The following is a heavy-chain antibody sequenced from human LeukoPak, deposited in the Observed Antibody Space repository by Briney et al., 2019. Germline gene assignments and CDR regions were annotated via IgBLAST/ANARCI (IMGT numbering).Heavy chain of an antibody. CDR2: IYYSGST. V-gene: IGHV4-61*03. J-gene: IGHJ6*02. CDR3: ARDRWNEGFTGSLSLSRYNYRLDV. Sequence: SETLSLTCTVSGGSVSSGGYYWSWIRQPPGKGLECIGYIYYSGSTNYNPSVNSRVTMSVDTSKNHFSLKLSSVTAADTAVYYSARDRWNEGFTGSLSLSRYNYRLDVWGQGTAVTVSS. D-gene: IGHD2-15*01. CDR1: GGSVSSGGYY.